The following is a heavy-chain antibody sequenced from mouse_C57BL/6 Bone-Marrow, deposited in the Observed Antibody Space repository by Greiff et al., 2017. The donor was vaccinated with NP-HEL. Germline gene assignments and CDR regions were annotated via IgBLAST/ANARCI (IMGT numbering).Heavy chain of an antibody. J-gene: IGHJ4*01. CDR2: IDPSDSYT. Sequence: QVQLQQPGAELVKPGASVKLSCKASGYTFTSYWMQWVKQRPGQGLEWIGEIDPSDSYTNYNQKFKGKATLTVDTSSSTAYMQLSSLTSDDSAVYYCARTLWDYAMDYWGQGTSVTVSS. V-gene: IGHV1-50*01. CDR3: ARTLWDYAMDY. CDR1: GYTFTSYW. D-gene: IGHD1-1*02.